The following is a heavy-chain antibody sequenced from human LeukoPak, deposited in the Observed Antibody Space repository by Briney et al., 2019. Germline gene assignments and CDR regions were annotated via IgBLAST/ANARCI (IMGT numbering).Heavy chain of an antibody. CDR3: AREGYEDAFDI. D-gene: IGHD3-3*01. J-gene: IGHJ3*02. CDR1: GFTFSNFG. V-gene: IGHV3-33*08. Sequence: GRSLRLSCEASGFTFSNFGMHWVRQAPGKGLEWVAVIWYHGSDKFYADSVKGRFTISRDTSKNTLYLQMNSLRVDDTAVYCCAREGYEDAFDIWGQGTMVTVSS. CDR2: IWYHGSDK.